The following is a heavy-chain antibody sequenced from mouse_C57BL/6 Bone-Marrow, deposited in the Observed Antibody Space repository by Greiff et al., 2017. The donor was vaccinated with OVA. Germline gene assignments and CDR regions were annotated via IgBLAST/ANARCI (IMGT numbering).Heavy chain of an antibody. D-gene: IGHD2-2*01. Sequence: VQLKESGGGLVKPGGSLKLSCAASGFTFSDYGMHWVRQAPEKGLEWVAYISSGSSTIYYADTVKGRFTISRDNAKNTLFLQMTSLRSEDTAMYYCARPELGLGWYFDVWGTGTTVTVSS. CDR3: ARPELGLGWYFDV. V-gene: IGHV5-17*01. CDR2: ISSGSSTI. CDR1: GFTFSDYG. J-gene: IGHJ1*03.